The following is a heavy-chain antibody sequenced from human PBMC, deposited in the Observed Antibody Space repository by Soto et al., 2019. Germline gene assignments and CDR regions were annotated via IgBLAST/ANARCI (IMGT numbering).Heavy chain of an antibody. V-gene: IGHV3-30*04. CDR1: GFSFSIYA. D-gene: IGHD1-26*01. J-gene: IGHJ4*02. Sequence: QVQLVESGGGVVQPGRSLRLSCAASGFSFSIYAMHWVRQAPGKGLEWVAVISYDGSNKYYADSVKGRFTISRDNSKNTVFLQMNRLRPDDTAVYYCAVVGATTPWGFDNWGQGTLVTVSS. CDR3: AVVGATTPWGFDN. CDR2: ISYDGSNK.